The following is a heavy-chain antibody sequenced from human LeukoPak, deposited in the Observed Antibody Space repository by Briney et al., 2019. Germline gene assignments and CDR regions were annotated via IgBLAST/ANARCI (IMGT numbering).Heavy chain of an antibody. V-gene: IGHV3-21*01. CDR3: ARAKGYCSSTSCYKRNFDY. Sequence: GGSLRLSCAASGFTFSSYSMNWVRQAPGKGLEWVSSISSSSSYIYYADSVKGRFTISRDNAKNSLYLQMNSLRAEDTAVYCCARAKGYCSSTSCYKRNFDYWGQGTLVTVSS. CDR2: ISSSSSYI. D-gene: IGHD2-2*02. CDR1: GFTFSSYS. J-gene: IGHJ4*02.